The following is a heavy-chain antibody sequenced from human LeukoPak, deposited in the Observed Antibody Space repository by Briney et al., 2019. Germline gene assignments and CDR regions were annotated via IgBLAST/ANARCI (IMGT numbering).Heavy chain of an antibody. D-gene: IGHD4-17*01. CDR2: IRNGGSYI. V-gene: IGHV3-21*01. CDR3: ARDDSGDEYFQH. CDR1: GFTFRTYG. Sequence: GGSLRLSCAASGFTFRTYGMSWVRQAPGKGLEWVSSIRNGGSYIYYADSVRGRFTFSRGNAKNSLYLQMNRLTADDTAMYYCARDDSGDEYFQHWGQGTLVTVSS. J-gene: IGHJ1*01.